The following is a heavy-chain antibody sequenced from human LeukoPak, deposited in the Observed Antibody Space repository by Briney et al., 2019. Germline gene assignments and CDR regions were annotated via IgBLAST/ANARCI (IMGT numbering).Heavy chain of an antibody. D-gene: IGHD5-24*01. Sequence: GGSLRLSCSASGFTFSSYAMHWVRQAPGKGLEYVSAISSNGGSTYYADSVKGRFTISRDSSKNTLYLQMSSLRAEDTAVYYCVKDRRKATITQVYYFDYWGQGTLVTVSS. CDR1: GFTFSSYA. CDR2: ISSNGGST. CDR3: VKDRRKATITQVYYFDY. V-gene: IGHV3-64D*06. J-gene: IGHJ4*02.